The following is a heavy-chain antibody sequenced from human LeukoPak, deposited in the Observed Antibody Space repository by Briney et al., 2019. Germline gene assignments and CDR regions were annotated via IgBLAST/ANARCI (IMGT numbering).Heavy chain of an antibody. D-gene: IGHD3-16*01. Sequence: QPGGSLRLSCAASGFILSNYRMNWVRQAPGKGREGGSYISSSGNSREYADSVKGRFTISRDNARDSLHLQMNSLRVEDTAVYYCAREGYDYVWQTNEQDGMDVWGQGTTVTVSS. CDR2: ISSSGNSR. CDR1: GFILSNYR. V-gene: IGHV3-48*04. J-gene: IGHJ6*02. CDR3: AREGYDYVWQTNEQDGMDV.